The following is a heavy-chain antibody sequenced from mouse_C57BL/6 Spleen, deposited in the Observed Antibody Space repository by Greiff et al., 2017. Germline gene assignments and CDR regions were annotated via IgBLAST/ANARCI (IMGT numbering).Heavy chain of an antibody. CDR3: ARHEGDGYPHYAMDY. CDR2: FYPGSGSI. V-gene: IGHV1-62-2*01. Sequence: VKLLESGAELVKPGASVKLSCKASGYTFTEYTIHWVKQRSGQGLEWIGWFYPGSGSIKYNEKFKDKATLTADKSSSTVYMELSRLTSEDSAVYFCARHEGDGYPHYAMDYWGQGTSVTVSS. CDR1: GYTFTEYT. D-gene: IGHD2-3*01. J-gene: IGHJ4*01.